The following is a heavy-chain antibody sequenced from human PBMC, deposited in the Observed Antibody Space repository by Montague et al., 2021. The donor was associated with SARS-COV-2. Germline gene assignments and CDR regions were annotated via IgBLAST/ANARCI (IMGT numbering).Heavy chain of an antibody. CDR1: GGSVSSYY. Sequence: SETLSLTCTVSGGSVSSYYWSWIRQSPGKGLQWLGYIYYSGSTDCNPSLKSRVTMSVDTSKNQLSLRLNSVTTADTAVYFCARAGGSYDHWSGYSSSAGFFDPWGQGILVTVSS. V-gene: IGHV4-59*02. J-gene: IGHJ5*02. D-gene: IGHD3-3*01. CDR3: ARAGGSYDHWSGYSSSAGFFDP. CDR2: IYYSGST.